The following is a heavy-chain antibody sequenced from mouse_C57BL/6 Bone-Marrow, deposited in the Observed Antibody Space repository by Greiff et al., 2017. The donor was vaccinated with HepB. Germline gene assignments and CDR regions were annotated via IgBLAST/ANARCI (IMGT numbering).Heavy chain of an antibody. D-gene: IGHD2-5*01. V-gene: IGHV14-4*01. CDR2: IEPENGDT. CDR1: GFNIKDDY. J-gene: IGHJ3*01. Sequence: EVQLQQSGAELVRPGASVKLSCTASGFNIKDDYMHWVKQRPEQGLEWIGWIEPENGDTEYASKFQGKATITADTSSNTAYLQLSSLTSEDTAVYYCTTRAYYSKALFAYWGQGTLVTVSA. CDR3: TTRAYYSKALFAY.